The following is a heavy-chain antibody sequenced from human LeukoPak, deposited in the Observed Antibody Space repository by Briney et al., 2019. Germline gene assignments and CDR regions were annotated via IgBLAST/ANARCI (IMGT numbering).Heavy chain of an antibody. Sequence: GGSLRLSFAASGFTFSSYSMNWVRQAPGKGLEWVSSISSSSSYIYYADSVKGRFTISRDNAKNSLYLQMNSLRAEDTAVYYCARDEAVAGHFDYWGQGTLVTVSS. D-gene: IGHD6-19*01. CDR3: ARDEAVAGHFDY. CDR2: ISSSSSYI. CDR1: GFTFSSYS. V-gene: IGHV3-21*01. J-gene: IGHJ4*02.